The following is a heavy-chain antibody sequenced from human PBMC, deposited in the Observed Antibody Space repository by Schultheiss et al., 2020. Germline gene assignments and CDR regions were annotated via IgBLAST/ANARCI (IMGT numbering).Heavy chain of an antibody. V-gene: IGHV3-33*06. Sequence: GGSLRLSCAASGFTFSSYGMHWVRQAPGKGLEWVAVIWYDGSNKYYADSVKGRFTISRDNSKNTLYLQMNSLRAEDTAVYYCAKIRVATIGWFDYWGQGTLVTVSS. J-gene: IGHJ4*02. CDR1: GFTFSSYG. CDR3: AKIRVATIGWFDY. D-gene: IGHD5-12*01. CDR2: IWYDGSNK.